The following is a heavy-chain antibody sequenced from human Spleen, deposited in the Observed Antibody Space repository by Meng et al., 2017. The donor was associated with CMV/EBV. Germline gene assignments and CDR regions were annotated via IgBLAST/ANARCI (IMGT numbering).Heavy chain of an antibody. V-gene: IGHV4-39*07. CDR3: ARTTTAMYYYGMDV. Sequence: SETLSLTCTVSGSPGASISSTSYYWAWIRQPPGKGLAWIGTISYSGSTYFNPSLKSRVSISVDTSKKQFSLNLSSVTAADTAVYYCARTTTAMYYYGMDVWGQGTTVTVSS. J-gene: IGHJ6*02. CDR1: GSPGASISSTSYY. CDR2: ISYSGST. D-gene: IGHD5-18*01.